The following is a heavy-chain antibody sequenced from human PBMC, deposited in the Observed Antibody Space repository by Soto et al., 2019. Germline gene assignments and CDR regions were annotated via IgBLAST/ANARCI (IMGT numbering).Heavy chain of an antibody. V-gene: IGHV1-18*01. D-gene: IGHD3-10*01. Sequence: ASVKVSCKASGYTFTSYAMHWVRQAPGQGLEWMGWIRPYNGDTKYAQNLQGRVTMTTDTSTSTAYMEMRSLRADDTAVYYCVRDLDGSGSYYTDYWGPGTLVTVSS. CDR1: GYTFTSYA. J-gene: IGHJ4*02. CDR3: VRDLDGSGSYYTDY. CDR2: IRPYNGDT.